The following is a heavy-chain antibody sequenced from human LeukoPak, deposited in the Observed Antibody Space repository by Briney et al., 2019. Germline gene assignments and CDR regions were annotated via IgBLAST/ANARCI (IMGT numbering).Heavy chain of an antibody. J-gene: IGHJ4*02. Sequence: SETLSLTCTGSGGSFTAFYWSWIRQPAGKGLEWIGRFFSSGDTNYNPSFKSRATISVDKSKNQFSLTLTSVTAADTAVYFCARFSGIYGNDYWGPGTLVAVSS. CDR2: FFSSGDT. CDR1: GGSFTAFY. CDR3: ARFSGIYGNDY. V-gene: IGHV4-4*07. D-gene: IGHD3-10*01.